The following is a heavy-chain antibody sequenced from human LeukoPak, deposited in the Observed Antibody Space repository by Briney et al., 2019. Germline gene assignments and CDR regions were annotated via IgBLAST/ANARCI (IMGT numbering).Heavy chain of an antibody. V-gene: IGHV3-21*01. J-gene: IGHJ4*02. Sequence: GGSLRLSCAASGFTFSSYSMNRVRQAPGKGLEWVSSISSSSSYIYYADSVKGRFTISRDNAKNSLYLQMNSLRAEDTAVYYCVRYCSSTSCPLDYWGQGTLVTVSS. CDR2: ISSSSSYI. CDR1: GFTFSSYS. D-gene: IGHD2-2*01. CDR3: VRYCSSTSCPLDY.